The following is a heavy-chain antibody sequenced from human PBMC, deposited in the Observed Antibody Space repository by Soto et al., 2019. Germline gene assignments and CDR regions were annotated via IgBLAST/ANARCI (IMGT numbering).Heavy chain of an antibody. J-gene: IGHJ6*02. V-gene: IGHV4-34*01. Sequence: SETLSLTCAVYGGSFSGYYWSWIRQPPGKGLEWIGEINHSGSTNYNPSLKSRVTISVDTSKNQFSLKLSSVTAADTAVYYCASVLSGSNPPYYSGMDVVGQGTTVTVS. CDR2: INHSGST. D-gene: IGHD6-6*01. CDR3: ASVLSGSNPPYYSGMDV. CDR1: GGSFSGYY.